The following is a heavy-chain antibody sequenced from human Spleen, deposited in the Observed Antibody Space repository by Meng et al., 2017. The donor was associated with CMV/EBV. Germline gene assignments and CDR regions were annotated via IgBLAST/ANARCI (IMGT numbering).Heavy chain of an antibody. J-gene: IGHJ6*02. CDR2: ISSSSSSI. CDR3: ARDLSPRVDFWSGYYATGDYYYGMDV. V-gene: IGHV3-48*04. D-gene: IGHD3-3*01. Sequence: GESLKISCAASGFTFSSYSMNWVRQAPGKGLEWVSYISSSSSSIYYADSVKGRFTISRDNAKNSLYLQMNSLRAEDTAVYYCARDLSPRVDFWSGYYATGDYYYGMDVWGQGTTVTVSS. CDR1: GFTFSSYS.